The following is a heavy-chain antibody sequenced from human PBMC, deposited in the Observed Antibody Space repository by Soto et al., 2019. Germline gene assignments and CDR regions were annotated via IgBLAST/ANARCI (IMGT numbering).Heavy chain of an antibody. V-gene: IGHV5-51*01. D-gene: IGHD5-18*01. Sequence: GKGLEWMGIIYPGDSDTRYSPSFQGQVTISADKSISTAYLQWSSLKASDTAMYYCARQGTAPDYYYYGMDVSGQRITV. J-gene: IGHJ6*02. CDR3: ARQGTAPDYYYYGMDV. CDR2: IYPGDSDT.